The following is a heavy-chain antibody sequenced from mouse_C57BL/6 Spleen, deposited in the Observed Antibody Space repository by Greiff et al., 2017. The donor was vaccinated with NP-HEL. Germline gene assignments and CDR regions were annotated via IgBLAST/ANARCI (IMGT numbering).Heavy chain of an antibody. CDR2: IDPSDSET. Sequence: QVQLQQSGAELVRPGSSVKLSCKASGYTFTSYWMHWVKQRPIQGLEWIGNIDPSDSETHYNQKFKDKATLTVDKSSSTAYMQLSSLTSEDSAVYYCARSGGYDRGYFDYWGQGTTLTVSS. CDR3: ARSGGYDRGYFDY. V-gene: IGHV1-52*01. CDR1: GYTFTSYW. J-gene: IGHJ2*01. D-gene: IGHD2-2*01.